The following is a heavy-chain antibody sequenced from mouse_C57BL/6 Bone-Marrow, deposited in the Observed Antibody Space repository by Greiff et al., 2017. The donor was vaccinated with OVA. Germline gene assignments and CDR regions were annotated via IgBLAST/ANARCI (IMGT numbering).Heavy chain of an antibody. CDR1: GFSFNTYA. CDR3: VSPGGAMDY. V-gene: IGHV10-1*01. CDR2: IRSKSNNYAT. Sequence: GGGLVQPKGSLKLSCAASGFSFNTYAMNWVRQAPGKGLEWVARIRSKSNNYATYYADSVKDRFTISRDDSESMLYLQMNNLKTEDTAMYYCVSPGGAMDYWGQGTSVTVSS. J-gene: IGHJ4*01.